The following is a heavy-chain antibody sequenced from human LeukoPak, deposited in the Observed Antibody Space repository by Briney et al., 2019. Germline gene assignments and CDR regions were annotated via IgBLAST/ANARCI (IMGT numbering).Heavy chain of an antibody. CDR2: IKQDGSEK. J-gene: IGHJ4*02. V-gene: IGHV3-7*03. CDR1: GFTFSNYW. Sequence: GGTLRLSCAASGFTFSNYWITWVRQAPGKGLEWVANIKQDGSEKYYMDSVKGRFTISRDNAKNSLFLQMNSLRAEDTAVYYCARGDRVGVTTGHFDYWGQGTLVTVSS. D-gene: IGHD1-26*01. CDR3: ARGDRVGVTTGHFDY.